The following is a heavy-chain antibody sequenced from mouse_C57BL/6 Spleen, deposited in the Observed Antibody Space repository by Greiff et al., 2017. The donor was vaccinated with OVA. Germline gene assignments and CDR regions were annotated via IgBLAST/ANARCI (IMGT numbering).Heavy chain of an antibody. V-gene: IGHV1-23*01. J-gene: IGHJ3*01. CDR3: TRGAQRCAY. Sequence: VQLQQSGAELVRPGASVKLSCKASGYTFPDYEMHCVKPTPVHGLEWIGAIDPATCGPASTQKFQGKAPLPADKSSSTAYMELRSLPSEDAAGYYCTRGAQRCAYWGQGTLVTVSA. CDR2: IDPATCGP. CDR1: GYTFPDYE.